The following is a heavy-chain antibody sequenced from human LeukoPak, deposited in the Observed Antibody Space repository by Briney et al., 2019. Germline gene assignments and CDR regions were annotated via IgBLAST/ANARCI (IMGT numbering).Heavy chain of an antibody. CDR1: GFTFISCA. D-gene: IGHD4-17*01. CDR2: ISGSGGST. Sequence: PGGSLRLSCAASGFTFISCAMSWVRQAPGKGLEWVSTISGSGGSTYYADSVKGRFTISKDNSKSTLFLQMNSLRAEDTAVYYCAKHRYSTVTSFYLDSFDVWGQGTVVTVSS. J-gene: IGHJ3*01. CDR3: AKHRYSTVTSFYLDSFDV. V-gene: IGHV3-23*01.